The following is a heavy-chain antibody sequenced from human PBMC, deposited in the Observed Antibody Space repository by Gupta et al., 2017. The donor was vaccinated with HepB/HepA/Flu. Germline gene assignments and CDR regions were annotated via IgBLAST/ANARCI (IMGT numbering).Heavy chain of an antibody. CDR3: ARRSDIVVVPAAFDAFDI. CDR2: IYYSGST. J-gene: IGHJ3*02. CDR1: GGSISSSSYY. Sequence: QLQLQESGPGLVKPSETLSLTCTVSGGSISSSSYYCGWIRQPPGKGLEWIGSIYYSGSTYYNPSLKSRVTISVDTSKNQFSLKLSSVTAADTAVYYCARRSDIVVVPAAFDAFDIWGQGTMVTVSS. V-gene: IGHV4-39*01. D-gene: IGHD2-2*01.